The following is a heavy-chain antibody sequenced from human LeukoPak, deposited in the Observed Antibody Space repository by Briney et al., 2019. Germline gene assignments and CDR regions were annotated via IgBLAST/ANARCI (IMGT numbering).Heavy chain of an antibody. V-gene: IGHV3-66*01. CDR1: GFTVSSNY. CDR2: ISGGGSA. CDR3: ATRDKGYYYGMDV. Sequence: GSLRLSCAASGFTVSSNYMTWVRQAPGKGLEWVSIISGGGSAYYADSVKGRFTISRDSSKNTLYLQMNSLRAEDTAVYYCATRDKGYYYGMDVWGQGTTVTVSS. J-gene: IGHJ6*02. D-gene: IGHD5-24*01.